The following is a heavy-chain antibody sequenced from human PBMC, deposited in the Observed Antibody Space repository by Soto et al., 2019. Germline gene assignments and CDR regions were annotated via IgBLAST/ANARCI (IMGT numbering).Heavy chain of an antibody. D-gene: IGHD3-10*01. CDR3: AKSSPSSDVLLWFGSDV. CDR2: ISYYGSNK. J-gene: IGHJ6*04. CDR1: GFTFSSYG. Sequence: GGSLRLSCAASGFTFSSYGMHWVRQAPGKGLEWVAVISYYGSNKFYAVFVKGRFTISRDNSKNTLYLQMNSLRAEDTAVYYCAKSSPSSDVLLWFGSDVWGKGTTVTVSS. V-gene: IGHV3-30*18.